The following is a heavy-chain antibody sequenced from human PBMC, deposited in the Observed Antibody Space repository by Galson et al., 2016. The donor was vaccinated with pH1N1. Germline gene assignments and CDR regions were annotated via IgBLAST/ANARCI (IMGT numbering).Heavy chain of an antibody. CDR3: ARLRGSDFGS. J-gene: IGHJ4*02. CDR2: IFPGDSDT. V-gene: IGHV5-51*03. Sequence: QSGAEVKKPGESLKISCKASGYSFTDYWIGWVRQMTGKGLGWMGIIFPGDSDTRYSPSFQGQVTISADKSINTAYLQWSSLKASDTAIYYCARLRGSDFGSWGQGTLVTVST. D-gene: IGHD3-16*01. CDR1: GYSFTDYW.